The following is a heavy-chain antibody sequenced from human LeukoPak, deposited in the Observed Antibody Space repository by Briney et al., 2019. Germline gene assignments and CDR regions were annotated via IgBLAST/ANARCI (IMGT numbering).Heavy chain of an antibody. Sequence: ASVKVSCKASGFTFTSSAMQWVRQARGQRLEWIGWIVVGSGNTNYAQKFQERVTITRDMSTSTAYMELSSLRSEDTAVYYCARRAVGNSYYYSMDVWGKGTTVTVSS. D-gene: IGHD6-19*01. CDR3: ARRAVGNSYYYSMDV. CDR1: GFTFTSSA. V-gene: IGHV1-58*02. J-gene: IGHJ6*03. CDR2: IVVGSGNT.